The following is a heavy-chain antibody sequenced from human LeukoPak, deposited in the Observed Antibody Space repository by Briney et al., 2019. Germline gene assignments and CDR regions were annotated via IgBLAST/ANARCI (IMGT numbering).Heavy chain of an antibody. CDR1: GGSISSYY. CDR2: IYTSGST. V-gene: IGHV4-4*07. D-gene: IGHD4-17*01. CDR3: ARGSFPAYMTTVTTRAFPFDP. J-gene: IGHJ5*02. Sequence: KPSETLSLTCTVSGGSISSYYWSWIRQPAGKGLEWIGRIYTSGSTTYNPSLKSRVTMSVDTSKNQFSLKLSSVTAADTAVYYCARGSFPAYMTTVTTRAFPFDPWGQGTLVTVSS.